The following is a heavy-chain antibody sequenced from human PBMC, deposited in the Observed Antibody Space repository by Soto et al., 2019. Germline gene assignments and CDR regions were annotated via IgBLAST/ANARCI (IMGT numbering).Heavy chain of an antibody. V-gene: IGHV3-48*01. CDR1: GFTFSSYS. J-gene: IGHJ6*03. Sequence: EVQLVESGGGLVQSGGSLRLSCAASGFTFSSYSMNWVCLAPGKGMEWVSYISSSSSTIYYADSVKGRFTISRDNAKNSLYLQMNSLRAEDTAVYYCARARFGELFWYYMDVWGKGTTVTVSS. CDR3: ARARFGELFWYYMDV. CDR2: ISSSSSTI. D-gene: IGHD3-10*01.